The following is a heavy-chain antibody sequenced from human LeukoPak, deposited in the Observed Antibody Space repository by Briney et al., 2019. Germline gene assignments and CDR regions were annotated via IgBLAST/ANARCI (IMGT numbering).Heavy chain of an antibody. CDR2: IRYDGSNK. CDR3: AREGDSTGYYYVY. J-gene: IGHJ4*02. D-gene: IGHD3-22*01. Sequence: GGSLRLSCAASGFTFSSYGMHWVRQAPGKGLEWVAFIRYDGSNKYYADSVKGRFTISRDNSKNTLYLQMNSLRAEDTAVYYCAREGDSTGYYYVYWGQGTLVTVSS. CDR1: GFTFSSYG. V-gene: IGHV3-30*02.